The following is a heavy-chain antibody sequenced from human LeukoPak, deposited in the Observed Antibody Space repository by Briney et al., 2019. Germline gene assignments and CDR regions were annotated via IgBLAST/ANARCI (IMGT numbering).Heavy chain of an antibody. CDR3: VREYSRSVVAGARPDL. CDR1: GGSLSSSSYY. J-gene: IGHJ4*02. CDR2: MYQRGTI. Sequence: PSETVSLTCRVSGGSLSSSSYYWGCIRQSPGKGLEWLGSMYQRGTIYDNSSLKSRVTLSIDTSKNQFSLKLTSVTAADTGVYYCVREYSRSVVAGARPDLWGRGLVVTVSS. V-gene: IGHV4-39*02. D-gene: IGHD2-15*01.